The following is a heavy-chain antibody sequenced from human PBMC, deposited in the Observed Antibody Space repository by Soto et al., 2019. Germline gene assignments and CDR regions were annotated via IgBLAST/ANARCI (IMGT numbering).Heavy chain of an antibody. CDR1: GYSFTNYW. CDR3: ARTTNWFDP. CDR2: IYPGDSDT. Sequence: PGESLKISCKGSGYSFTNYWIGWVRQMPGKGLEWMGMIYPGDSDTRYSPSFQGQVTISADKSISTAYLQWNSLKASDTAMYFCARTTNWFDPWGQGTPVTVSS. D-gene: IGHD2-8*01. V-gene: IGHV5-51*01. J-gene: IGHJ5*02.